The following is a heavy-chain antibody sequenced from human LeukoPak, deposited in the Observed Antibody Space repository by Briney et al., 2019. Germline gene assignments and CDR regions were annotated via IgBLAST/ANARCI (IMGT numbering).Heavy chain of an antibody. CDR2: VKEEASER. J-gene: IGHJ4*02. CDR1: GFTFSDDW. V-gene: IGHV3-7*01. CDR3: VSDGRSFDY. Sequence: GGSLRLSCLGAGFTFSDDWMSWVRQAPGKGPEWVANVKEEASERFYVDSVKGRFTISRDNAKNSLYLQMRSLRGEDPAVYYCVSDGRSFDYWGQGTLVTVSS.